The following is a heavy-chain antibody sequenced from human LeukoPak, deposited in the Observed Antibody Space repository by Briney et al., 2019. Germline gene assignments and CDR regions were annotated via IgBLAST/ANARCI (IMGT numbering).Heavy chain of an antibody. D-gene: IGHD6-13*01. Sequence: SGGSLRLSCAASGFTFSSYAMSWVRKAPGKGLEWVSASRGWGGSTYYADSVKGRFTISRDSSKNTLYVQMNSVRAQDTAVYYWAKEGGSSNFDNWGQGTLVTVSS. J-gene: IGHJ4*02. CDR2: SRGWGGST. V-gene: IGHV3-23*01. CDR1: GFTFSSYA. CDR3: AKEGGSSNFDN.